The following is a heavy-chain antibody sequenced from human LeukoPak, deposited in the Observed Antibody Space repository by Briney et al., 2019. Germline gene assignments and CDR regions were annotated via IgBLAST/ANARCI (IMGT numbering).Heavy chain of an antibody. CDR3: AELGITMIGGV. J-gene: IGHJ6*04. Sequence: GSLRLSCAASGFTVNSNYMSWVRQAPGKGLEWVSIIYSGGSTYYADSVRGRFTISRDNSKNTLYLQMNSLRAEDTAVYYCAELGITMIGGVWGKGTTVTISS. CDR1: GFTVNSNY. V-gene: IGHV3-66*01. CDR2: IYSGGST. D-gene: IGHD3-10*02.